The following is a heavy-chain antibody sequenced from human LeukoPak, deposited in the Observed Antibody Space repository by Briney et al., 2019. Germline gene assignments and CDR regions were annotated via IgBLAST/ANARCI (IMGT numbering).Heavy chain of an antibody. CDR1: GFTVSSNY. V-gene: IGHV3-53*01. D-gene: IGHD6-19*01. Sequence: GGSLRLSCAASGFTVSSNYMSWGRQAPGKGLEWVSLIYSGGGTYYADSVTGRFTLSRDNSKNTLYLQMNSLSAEDTAVYYCARAGGLRIAVAPIDCWGQGALVTVSS. CDR3: ARAGGLRIAVAPIDC. J-gene: IGHJ4*02. CDR2: IYSGGGT.